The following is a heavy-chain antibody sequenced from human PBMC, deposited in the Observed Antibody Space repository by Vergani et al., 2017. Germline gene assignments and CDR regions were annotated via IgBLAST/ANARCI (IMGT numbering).Heavy chain of an antibody. CDR1: GGSFSGYY. D-gene: IGHD2-8*01. Sequence: QVQLQQWGAGLLKPPETLSLTCAVYGGSFSGYYWSWIRQRQGKGLEWIGEINHSGSTNYNPSLKSRVTISVDTSKNQFSLKLSSVTAADTAVYYCARNLYLNGMDVWGQGTTVTVSS. J-gene: IGHJ6*02. CDR2: INHSGST. V-gene: IGHV4-34*01. CDR3: ARNLYLNGMDV.